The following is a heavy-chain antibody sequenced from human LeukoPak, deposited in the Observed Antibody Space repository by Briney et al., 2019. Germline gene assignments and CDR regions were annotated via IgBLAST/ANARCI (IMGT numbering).Heavy chain of an antibody. Sequence: WVRQPPGKGLEWVSYISSSGSTIYYADSVKGRFTISRDNAKNSLYLQMNSLRAEDTAVYYCARTKIAVADYWGQGTLVTVSS. CDR2: ISSSGSTI. V-gene: IGHV3-11*01. CDR3: ARTKIAVADY. D-gene: IGHD6-19*01. J-gene: IGHJ4*02.